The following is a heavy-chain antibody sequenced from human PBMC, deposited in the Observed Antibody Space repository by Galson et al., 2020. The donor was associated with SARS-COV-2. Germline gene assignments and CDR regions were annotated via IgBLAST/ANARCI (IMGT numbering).Heavy chain of an antibody. J-gene: IGHJ4*02. CDR3: ARHIPYPRRYFDS. CDR2: INHRGNT. V-gene: IGHV4-34*01. Sequence: SETLSLTCAVYGGSFNDYYWNWIRQPPGKGLEWIGEINHRGNTNYNPSLKSRVTISVDTSKNQFSLRLSSVTAADTAVYSCARHIPYPRRYFDSWGQGALVTVSS. D-gene: IGHD2-21*01. CDR1: GGSFNDYY.